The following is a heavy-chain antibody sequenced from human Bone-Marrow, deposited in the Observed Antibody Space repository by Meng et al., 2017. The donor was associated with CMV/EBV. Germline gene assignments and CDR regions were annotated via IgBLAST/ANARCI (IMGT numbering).Heavy chain of an antibody. CDR1: GGSISNYY. D-gene: IGHD3-22*01. V-gene: IGHV4-59*01. CDR3: VRVYDSNIYSPYDY. CDR2: IYYSGGT. J-gene: IGHJ4*02. Sequence: SETLSLTCTVSGGSISNYYWSWIRQPPRKRLEWIGSIYYSGGTNYNPSLKSRVTISVDTSKNQFSLKLTSVTAAATAVYYCVRVYDSNIYSPYDYSGQGTLVAVSS.